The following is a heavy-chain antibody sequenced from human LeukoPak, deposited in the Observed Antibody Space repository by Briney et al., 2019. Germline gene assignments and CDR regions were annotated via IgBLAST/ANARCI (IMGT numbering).Heavy chain of an antibody. Sequence: GGSLKISCKGSGYRFTSYWIGWVRQMPGKGLEWMGIIYPGDSNTRYSPSFQGQVTFSADRSTSTAYLQWSSLKASDSAMYYCARQDRSWGGGFDYWGQGTLVTVSS. J-gene: IGHJ4*02. D-gene: IGHD6-13*01. CDR1: GYRFTSYW. V-gene: IGHV5-51*01. CDR3: ARQDRSWGGGFDY. CDR2: IYPGDSNT.